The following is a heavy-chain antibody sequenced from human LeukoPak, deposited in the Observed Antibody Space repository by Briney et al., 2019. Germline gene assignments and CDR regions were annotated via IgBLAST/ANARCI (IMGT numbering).Heavy chain of an antibody. V-gene: IGHV1-2*02. Sequence: GASVKVSCKASGYTFTGYYIYWVRQAPGQGLEWMGWINPNSDDTSYAQKFQGRVTMTRDTSVSTAYMELSRLSSDDTAVYYCARQDGDLDYWGQETLVTVSS. CDR3: ARQDGDLDY. CDR1: GYTFTGYY. D-gene: IGHD4-17*01. J-gene: IGHJ4*02. CDR2: INPNSDDT.